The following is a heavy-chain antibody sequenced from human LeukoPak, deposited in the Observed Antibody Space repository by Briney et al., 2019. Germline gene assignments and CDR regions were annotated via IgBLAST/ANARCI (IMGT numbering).Heavy chain of an antibody. CDR3: ARERGGPYSNYYLGLKYYYYYYMDV. D-gene: IGHD4-11*01. V-gene: IGHV3-7*01. J-gene: IGHJ6*03. Sequence: PGGSLRLSCAASGFTFGNYWMSWVRQAPGKGLEWVANIKHDGTDKYYVDSVKGRFTISRDNAKNSLYLQMNSLRAEDTAVYYCARERGGPYSNYYLGLKYYYYYYMDVWGKGTTVTVSS. CDR2: IKHDGTDK. CDR1: GFTFGNYW.